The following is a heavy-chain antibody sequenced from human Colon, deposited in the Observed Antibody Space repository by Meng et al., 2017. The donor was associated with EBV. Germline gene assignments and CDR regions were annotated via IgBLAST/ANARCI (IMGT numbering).Heavy chain of an antibody. J-gene: IGHJ5*02. V-gene: IGHV4-34*01. D-gene: IGHD3-10*01. CDR1: GWTFSGDS. Sequence: QWGAARVRPARTLARNGEVQGWTFSGDSGSWIRQPPGKGLEWMGEIKHSGSTHYNPPLKSRRTISVDTSKNQFSLKLSSVTAADTAVYYCARGDGSGSGNWFDPWGQGTLVTVSS. CDR2: IKHSGST. CDR3: ARGDGSGSGNWFDP.